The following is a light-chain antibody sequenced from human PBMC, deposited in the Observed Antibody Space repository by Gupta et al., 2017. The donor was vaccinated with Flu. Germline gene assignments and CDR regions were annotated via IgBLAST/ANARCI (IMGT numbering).Light chain of an antibody. V-gene: IGLV1-44*01. J-gene: IGLJ1*01. Sequence: VTISGSGSISNIGDNTVSCYQHLPGTAPRLLIYNYNKRPSGGPDRFSGSKSGTSAALAISGLQSDDEADYYCEAWEDSRNGSYVFGTGTKVTVL. CDR1: ISNIGDNT. CDR3: EAWEDSRNGSYV. CDR2: NYN.